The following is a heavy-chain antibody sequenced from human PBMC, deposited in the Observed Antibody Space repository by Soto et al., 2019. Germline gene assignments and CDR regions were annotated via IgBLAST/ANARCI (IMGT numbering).Heavy chain of an antibody. Sequence: QVQLVQSGAEVKKPGASVKVSCKASGYSFTSYDMHWVRQAPGQRLEWMGWINAGNGNTKDSQKFQGRVTITRDTSASTAYMELSNLRSEDMAVYYCAREGYCSSTSCQPGMDVWGQGTTVTVSS. CDR3: AREGYCSSTSCQPGMDV. V-gene: IGHV1-3*01. CDR1: GYSFTSYD. D-gene: IGHD2-2*01. CDR2: INAGNGNT. J-gene: IGHJ6*02.